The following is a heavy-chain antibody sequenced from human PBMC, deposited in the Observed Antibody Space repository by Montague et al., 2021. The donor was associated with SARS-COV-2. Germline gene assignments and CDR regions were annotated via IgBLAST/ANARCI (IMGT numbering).Heavy chain of an antibody. Sequence: SETRSLTCTVSGGSISSNYWSWIRQRQGKGLEWIWYIYYSESTNYNPSLKSRVTISVDTSKNQFSLKLSSVTAADTAVYYCARVFPRWLQFDPYFDYWGQGTLVTVSS. V-gene: IGHV4-59*01. CDR1: GGSISSNY. D-gene: IGHD5-24*01. J-gene: IGHJ4*02. CDR3: ARVFPRWLQFDPYFDY. CDR2: IYYSEST.